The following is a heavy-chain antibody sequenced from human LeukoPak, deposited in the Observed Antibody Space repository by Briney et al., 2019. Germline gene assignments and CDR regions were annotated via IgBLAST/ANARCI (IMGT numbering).Heavy chain of an antibody. CDR1: GFPVGRSY. Sequence: GGSLRLSCAASGFPVGRSYMTWVRQAPGKGLDWVSTIYSGGPTYYADSVKGRSTISRDNSKNTLYLLMNSLRIEDTAVYYCARSPSLYYFGNWGQGTLVTVSS. CDR2: IYSGGPT. J-gene: IGHJ4*02. CDR3: ARSPSLYYFGN. V-gene: IGHV3-66*02.